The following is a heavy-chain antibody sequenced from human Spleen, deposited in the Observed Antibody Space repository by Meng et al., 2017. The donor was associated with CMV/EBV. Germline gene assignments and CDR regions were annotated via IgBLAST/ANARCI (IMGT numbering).Heavy chain of an antibody. J-gene: IGHJ5*02. Sequence: YDSNWVRQGPGQGLEWMGWINPSIGDKKYALKSQGMVSLTGDTTIRTAYMELNRLKSDDTAIYYCARGGGVDCTSSTCYSYNYFDPWGQGTLVTVSS. CDR1: YD. V-gene: IGHV1-2*02. D-gene: IGHD2-2*01. CDR2: INPSIGDK. CDR3: ARGGGVDCTSSTCYSYNYFDP.